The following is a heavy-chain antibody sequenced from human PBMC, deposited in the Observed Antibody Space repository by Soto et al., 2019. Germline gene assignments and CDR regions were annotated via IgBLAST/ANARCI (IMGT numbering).Heavy chain of an antibody. CDR3: ASHGGRSPEGRYYYGMDV. CDR1: GGTFSSYA. Sequence: QVQLVQSGAEVKKPGSSVKVSCKASGGTFSSYAISWVRQAPGQGLEWMGGIIPIFGTADYAQKFQGRVRSTANEVTRTAYMELRSLRSEDTAVYYCASHGGRSPEGRYYYGMDVWGQGTTVTVSS. D-gene: IGHD1-26*01. CDR2: IIPIFGTA. J-gene: IGHJ6*02. V-gene: IGHV1-69*12.